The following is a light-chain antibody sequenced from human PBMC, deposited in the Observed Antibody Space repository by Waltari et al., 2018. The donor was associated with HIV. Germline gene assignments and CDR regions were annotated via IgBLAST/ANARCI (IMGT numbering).Light chain of an antibody. J-gene: IGLJ2*01. CDR1: ARDIGRYHY. Sequence: QSALSQPASVSASPGQSVAISCPGSARDIGRYHYVSWYQQHPDSAPTLILFDFNNRPSGISDRFSGSKSGTTASLTITGRQAEDEADYYCQSYDSSLTGSVFGGGTKLTVL. V-gene: IGLV2-14*03. CDR2: DFN. CDR3: QSYDSSLTGSV.